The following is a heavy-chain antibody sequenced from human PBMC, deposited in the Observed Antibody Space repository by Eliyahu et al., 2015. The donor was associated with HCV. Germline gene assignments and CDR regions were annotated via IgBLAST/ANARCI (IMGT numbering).Heavy chain of an antibody. J-gene: IGHJ5*02. CDR2: INPSGGST. CDR3: ARDGDQSGAVARGWFDP. CDR1: AYTFTTYF. V-gene: IGHV1-46*01. Sequence: QVQLVQSGAEVKKPGASVKVSCKASAYTFTTYFMHWVRQAPGQGLEWMGIINPSGGSTSYAQKFQGRVTMTRDTSTSTVYMELSSLRSEDTAVYYCARDGDQSGAVARGWFDPWGQGTLVTVSS. D-gene: IGHD6-19*01.